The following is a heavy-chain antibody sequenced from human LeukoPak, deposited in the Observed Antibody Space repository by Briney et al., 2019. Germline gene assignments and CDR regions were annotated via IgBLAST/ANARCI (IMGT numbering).Heavy chain of an antibody. CDR2: IIPIFGTA. J-gene: IGHJ4*02. D-gene: IGHD3-22*01. CDR1: GGTFSSYA. Sequence: ASVKVSCKASGGTFSSYAISWVRQAPGQGLEWMGGIIPIFGTANYAQKFQGRVTITADESTSTAYMELSSLRSEDTAVYYCATPSYYYDSSGYYYDWYYVDFWGQGTLVTVSS. V-gene: IGHV1-69*13. CDR3: ATPSYYYDSSGYYYDWYYVDF.